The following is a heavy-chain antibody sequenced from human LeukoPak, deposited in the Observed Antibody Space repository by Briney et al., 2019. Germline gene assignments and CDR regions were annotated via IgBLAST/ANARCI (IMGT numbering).Heavy chain of an antibody. CDR3: ARGCSAGTPHNWFDP. CDR1: GGSISSYY. CDR2: VYSSGST. J-gene: IGHJ5*02. Sequence: SETLSLTCTVSGGSISSYYWSWIRQPAGKGLEWIGRVYSSGSTNYNPSLKSRVTMSVDTSKNQFSLKLSSVTAADTAVYYCARGCSAGTPHNWFDPWGQGTLVTVSS. V-gene: IGHV4-4*07. D-gene: IGHD6-13*01.